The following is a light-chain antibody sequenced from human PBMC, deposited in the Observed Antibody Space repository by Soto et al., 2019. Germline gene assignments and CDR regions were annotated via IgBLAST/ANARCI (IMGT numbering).Light chain of an antibody. CDR1: QSVSSNQ. Sequence: EILLTQSPCTLSLSPGERATLSCRASQSVSSNQLAWYQQKLGQAPRLLIYDASSRATGIPDRFSGSGSGTDFTLTISRLEHEDFAVYYCQQYNDWHLITFGQGTRLEIK. CDR3: QQYNDWHLIT. CDR2: DAS. V-gene: IGKV3D-20*02. J-gene: IGKJ5*01.